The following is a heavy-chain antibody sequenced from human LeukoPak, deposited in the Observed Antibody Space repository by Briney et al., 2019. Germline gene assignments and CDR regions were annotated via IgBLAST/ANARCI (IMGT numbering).Heavy chain of an antibody. CDR1: GYTFTGYY. CDR3: ARVGIAARRDYYYYYMDV. D-gene: IGHD6-6*01. J-gene: IGHJ6*03. V-gene: IGHV1-46*01. Sequence: ASVKVSCKASGYTFTGYYMHWVRQAPGQGLEWMGIINPSGGSTSYAQKFQGRVTMTRDMSTSTVYMELSSLRSEDTAVYYCARVGIAARRDYYYYYMDVWGKGTTVTVSS. CDR2: INPSGGST.